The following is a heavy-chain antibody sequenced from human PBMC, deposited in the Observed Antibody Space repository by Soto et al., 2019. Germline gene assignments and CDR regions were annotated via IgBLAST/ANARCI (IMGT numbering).Heavy chain of an antibody. CDR3: ARLGYSSGWSHFDY. D-gene: IGHD6-19*01. J-gene: IGHJ4*02. CDR1: GGSISSTSYS. Sequence: PSETPALTCPVCGGSISSTSYSWGWIRKPPGKGLEWIGSIYYSGSTYYNPSLKSRVTISVDTSKNQFSLKLSSVTAADTAVYYCARLGYSSGWSHFDYWGQGTLVTVSS. V-gene: IGHV4-39*01. CDR2: IYYSGST.